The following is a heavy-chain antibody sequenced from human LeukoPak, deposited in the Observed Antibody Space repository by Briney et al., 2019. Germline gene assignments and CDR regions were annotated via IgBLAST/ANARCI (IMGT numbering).Heavy chain of an antibody. J-gene: IGHJ4*02. CDR1: GFTFSSYA. Sequence: GGSLRLSCAASGFTFSSYAMSWVRQAPGKGLEWVSAISGSGGSTYYADSAKGRFTISRDNSKNTLYLQMNSLRAEDTAVYYCAKDGSGSYYIFDYWGQGTLVTVSS. CDR3: AKDGSGSYYIFDY. V-gene: IGHV3-23*01. CDR2: ISGSGGST. D-gene: IGHD1-26*01.